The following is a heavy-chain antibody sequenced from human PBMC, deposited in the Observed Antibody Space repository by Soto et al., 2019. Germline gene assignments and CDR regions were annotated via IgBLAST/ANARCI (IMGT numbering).Heavy chain of an antibody. CDR2: IIPIYGTA. CDR1: GGTFSSYA. V-gene: IGHV1-69*12. CDR3: ARVHGGGSYYYYGMDV. Sequence: QIQLVQSGAEVKMPGSSVKVSCKASGGTFSSYALSWVRQAPGQGLEWMGGIIPIYGTANYAQKFQGRVTLTADGSTSTAYMELSSLTSEDTAVYYCARVHGGGSYYYYGMDVWGQGTTVTVSS. J-gene: IGHJ6*02. D-gene: IGHD3-16*01.